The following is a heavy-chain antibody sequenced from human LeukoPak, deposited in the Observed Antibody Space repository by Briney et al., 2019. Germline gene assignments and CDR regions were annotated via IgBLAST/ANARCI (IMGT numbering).Heavy chain of an antibody. CDR1: GGSFSGYY. V-gene: IGHV4-59*01. J-gene: IGHJ4*02. Sequence: NPSETLSLTCAVYGGSFSGYYWSWIRQPPGKGLEWIGYIYNSGSTNYNPSLKSRVTISLDTSKNQFSLKLSSVTAADTAVYYCARGVVAAAGRTFDFWGQGTLVTVSS. D-gene: IGHD6-13*01. CDR3: ARGVVAAAGRTFDF. CDR2: IYNSGST.